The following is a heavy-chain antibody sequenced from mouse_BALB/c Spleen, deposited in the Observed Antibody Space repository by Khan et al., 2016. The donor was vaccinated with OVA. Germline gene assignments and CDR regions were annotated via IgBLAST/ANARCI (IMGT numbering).Heavy chain of an antibody. V-gene: IGHV1-77*01. D-gene: IGHD2-1*01. CDR1: GYTFTDYD. Sequence: QVQLQQSGPELVKPGASVKMSCKASGYTFTDYDIRWVKQRTGQGLEWIGEIYPGSGSTYYNEKFKGKATLTADKSSNTAYMQLSSLTSEDSAVYFCAKIFYDNSYAMDYWGQGTAVTVSS. CDR2: IYPGSGST. CDR3: AKIFYDNSYAMDY. J-gene: IGHJ4*01.